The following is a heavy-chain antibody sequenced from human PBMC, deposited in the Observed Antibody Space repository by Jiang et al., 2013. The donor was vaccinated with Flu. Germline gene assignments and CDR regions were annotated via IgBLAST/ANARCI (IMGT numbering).Heavy chain of an antibody. CDR3: AREAVAGMYYFDL. V-gene: IGHV5-51*01. Sequence: GAEVKKPGESLKISCKASGYSFISYWIGWVRQMPGKGLEWMGIIHPYDSDARYSPSFRGQVTISVDKSITTAYLQLSSLKASDTATYFCAREAVAGMYYFDLWGQGTLVTVSS. D-gene: IGHD6-19*01. CDR2: IHPYDSDA. CDR1: GYSFISYW. J-gene: IGHJ4*02.